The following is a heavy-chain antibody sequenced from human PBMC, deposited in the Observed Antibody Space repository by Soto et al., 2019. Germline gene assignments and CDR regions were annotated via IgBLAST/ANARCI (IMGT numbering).Heavy chain of an antibody. D-gene: IGHD3-10*01. CDR3: AREESVMGRGVGYYYGMDV. V-gene: IGHV1-69*01. Sequence: QVQLVQSGAEVKKPGSSVRVSCKASGGSFNSFAISWVRQAPGQGLEWVGEIIPLFDARNYAQKFRGRVTITADESTRTAYMELSSLKSEDTAVYFCAREESVMGRGVGYYYGMDVWGQGTTVIV. J-gene: IGHJ6*02. CDR2: IIPLFDAR. CDR1: GGSFNSFA.